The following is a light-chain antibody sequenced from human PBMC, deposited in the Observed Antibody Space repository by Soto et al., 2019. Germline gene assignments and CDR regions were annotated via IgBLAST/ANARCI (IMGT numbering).Light chain of an antibody. V-gene: IGKV3-15*01. J-gene: IGKJ1*01. Sequence: EIVMAQSLATLSVSPGERATLSFRASQSVGSNLAWYQQKPGQAPRLLIYGASTRVTGIPARFSGSGSGTEFTLTISSLQSEDFAVYHCQQYYNWWTFGQGTKVDIK. CDR3: QQYYNWWT. CDR1: QSVGSN. CDR2: GAS.